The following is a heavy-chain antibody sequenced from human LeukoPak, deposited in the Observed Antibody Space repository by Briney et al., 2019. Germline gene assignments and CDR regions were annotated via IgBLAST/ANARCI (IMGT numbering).Heavy chain of an antibody. D-gene: IGHD1-14*01. CDR2: INDDGRAT. J-gene: IGHJ6*03. CDR1: GFTFSNYW. Sequence: PGGSLRLSCAASGFTFSNYWMHWVRQVPGKGLVWVSRINDDGRATFYADSVKGRFTISRDNSKNTLYLQMTSLRVEDTAFYYCATNSRRPHQYYMDVWGKGTTVTVSS. CDR3: ATNSRRPHQYYMDV. V-gene: IGHV3-74*01.